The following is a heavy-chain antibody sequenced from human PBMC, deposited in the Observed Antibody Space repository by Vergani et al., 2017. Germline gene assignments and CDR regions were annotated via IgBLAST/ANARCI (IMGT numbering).Heavy chain of an antibody. CDR3: ARCRVGATTGFDY. Sequence: EVQLVESGGGVVQPGGSLRLSCAASGFTVSSNYMSWVRQAPGKGLEWVSVIYSGGSTYYADSVKGRFTISRDNSKNTLYLQMNSLRAEDTAVYYCARCRVGATTGFDYWGQGTLVTVSS. CDR1: GFTVSSNY. D-gene: IGHD1-26*01. V-gene: IGHV3-53*01. CDR2: IYSGGST. J-gene: IGHJ4*02.